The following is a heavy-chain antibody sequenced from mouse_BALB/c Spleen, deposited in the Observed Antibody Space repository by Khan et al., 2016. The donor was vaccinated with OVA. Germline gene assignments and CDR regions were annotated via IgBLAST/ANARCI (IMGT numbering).Heavy chain of an antibody. J-gene: IGHJ3*01. CDR3: ARRNYFGYTFVY. V-gene: IGHV1-77*01. CDR1: GYTFTDYY. D-gene: IGHD1-2*01. Sequence: QVQLKQSGAELARPGASVKLSCKASGYTFTDYYINWVKQRTGQGLEWIGEISPVSGDTYYNEKFKGKATLTADKSSTTAYMQLSSLTSEASAVYFCARRNYFGYTFVYWGQGTLVTVSA. CDR2: ISPVSGDT.